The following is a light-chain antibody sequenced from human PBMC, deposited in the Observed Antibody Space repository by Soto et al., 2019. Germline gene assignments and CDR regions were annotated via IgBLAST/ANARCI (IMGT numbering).Light chain of an antibody. CDR2: KAS. V-gene: IGKV1-5*03. J-gene: IGKJ4*01. CDR3: QQYNSTPYT. Sequence: IQLTQSPSSLSASVGDSVTITCRASQGISRYLAWYQQKPGRAPKLLIYKASSLQSGVPSRFSGSGSGTEFTLTISGLQADALATYYCQQYNSTPYTFGGGTKVEIK. CDR1: QGISRY.